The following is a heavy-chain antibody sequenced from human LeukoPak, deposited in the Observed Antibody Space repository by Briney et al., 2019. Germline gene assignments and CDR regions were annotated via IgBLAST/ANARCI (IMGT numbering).Heavy chain of an antibody. V-gene: IGHV1-2*02. D-gene: IGHD4-23*01. J-gene: IGHJ4*02. CDR3: AKHGNSPFDY. CDR1: GYSFTDYY. CDR2: ISPNSGGT. Sequence: ASVKVSCKASGYSFTDYYIHWVRQAPGQGLEWMGGISPNSGGTNYARKFQGRVTMTRDTSITTAYMELSRLRSDDTAVYYCAKHGNSPFDYWGQRTLVTVSS.